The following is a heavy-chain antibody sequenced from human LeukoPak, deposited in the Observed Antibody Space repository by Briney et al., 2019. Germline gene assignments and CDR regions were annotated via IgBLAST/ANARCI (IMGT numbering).Heavy chain of an antibody. J-gene: IGHJ3*02. CDR3: ARDPWNDDAFDI. D-gene: IGHD1-1*01. Sequence: SETLSLTCTVSGVSISSYYRSWIRQPAGKGLEWIGRIYTSGSTNYNPSLKSRVTMSVDTSKNQFSLKLSSVTAADTAVYYCARDPWNDDAFDIWGQGTMVTVSS. CDR1: GVSISSYY. V-gene: IGHV4-4*07. CDR2: IYTSGST.